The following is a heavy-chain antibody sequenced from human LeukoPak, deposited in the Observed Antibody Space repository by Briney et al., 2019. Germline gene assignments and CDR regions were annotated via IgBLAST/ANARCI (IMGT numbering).Heavy chain of an antibody. V-gene: IGHV1-2*02. Sequence: ASVKVSCKASGYTFTGYYVHWVRQAPGQGLEWMGWINGNSGGTKYAQKFQGRVTMTRDTSISTAYMELNRVRSDDTAVYFCARDQATVATPWWDHWGQGTLVTVSS. D-gene: IGHD4-23*01. CDR3: ARDQATVATPWWDH. CDR2: INGNSGGT. CDR1: GYTFTGYY. J-gene: IGHJ4*02.